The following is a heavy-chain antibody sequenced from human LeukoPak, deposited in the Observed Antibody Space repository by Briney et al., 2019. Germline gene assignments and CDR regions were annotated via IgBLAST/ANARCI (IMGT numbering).Heavy chain of an antibody. Sequence: GGSLRLSCAASGFTFDDYAMHWVRQAPGKGLEWVSVISWNSGSIGYADSVKGRFTISRDNGKNSLYLQMNSLRAEDTALYYCAKEKGGYSYGDAFDIWGQGTMVTVSS. CDR2: ISWNSGSI. CDR1: GFTFDDYA. D-gene: IGHD5-18*01. CDR3: AKEKGGYSYGDAFDI. V-gene: IGHV3-9*01. J-gene: IGHJ3*02.